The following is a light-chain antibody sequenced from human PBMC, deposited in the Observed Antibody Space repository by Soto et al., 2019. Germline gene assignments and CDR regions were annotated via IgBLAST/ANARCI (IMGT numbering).Light chain of an antibody. CDR2: EAS. Sequence: EIVMTQSPATLSVSPGERATLSCRASQSVNSNLAWYQQKRGQAPRLLIYEASSRDTGIPARFSASGSGTEFTLTISSLQSEDFAVYYCEQYNNWPLTFGGGTNVEIK. J-gene: IGKJ4*01. V-gene: IGKV3-15*01. CDR1: QSVNSN. CDR3: EQYNNWPLT.